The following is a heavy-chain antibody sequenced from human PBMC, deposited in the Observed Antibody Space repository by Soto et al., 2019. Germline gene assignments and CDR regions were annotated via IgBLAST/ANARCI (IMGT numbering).Heavy chain of an antibody. Sequence: SETLSLTCTVSGGAVTSDEDYWTWIRQSPGKGLEWIGYISNSGSTGYNPSLKTRLSMSVDRSKNQFTLRLTSVTAADTAVYFCATESGSTYGYFDHWGQGTQVTVSS. CDR1: GGAVTSDEDY. D-gene: IGHD5-18*01. CDR3: ATESGSTYGYFDH. CDR2: ISNSGST. V-gene: IGHV4-30-4*01. J-gene: IGHJ4*02.